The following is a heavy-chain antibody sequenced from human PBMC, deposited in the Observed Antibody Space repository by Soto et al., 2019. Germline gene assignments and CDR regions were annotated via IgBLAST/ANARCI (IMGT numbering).Heavy chain of an antibody. V-gene: IGHV3-23*01. Sequence: EVQLLESGGGLVQPGGSLRLSCAASGFTFSSYAMSWVRQAPGQGLEWVSAISGSGGSTYYADSVKGRFTIYRDNSKNTRYLQLNSLRAEDTAVYYCAKLPPRVSRLATWVSDYLGQGTLVTVSS. J-gene: IGHJ4*02. CDR2: ISGSGGST. D-gene: IGHD6-25*01. CDR3: AKLPPRVSRLATWVSDY. CDR1: GFTFSSYA.